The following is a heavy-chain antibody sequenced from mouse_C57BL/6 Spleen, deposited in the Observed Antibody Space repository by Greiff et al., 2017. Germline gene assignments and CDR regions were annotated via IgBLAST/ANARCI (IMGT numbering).Heavy chain of an antibody. D-gene: IGHD3-2*02. CDR2: INPNYGTT. Sequence: QLQESGPELVKPGASVKISCKASGYSFTDYNMNWVKQSNGKSLEWIGVINPNYGTTSYNQKFKGKATLTVDQSSSTAYMPLNSLTSEDSAVYYCARKGDTSGRGFAYWGQGTLVTVSA. CDR1: GYSFTDYN. V-gene: IGHV1-39*01. J-gene: IGHJ3*01. CDR3: ARKGDTSGRGFAY.